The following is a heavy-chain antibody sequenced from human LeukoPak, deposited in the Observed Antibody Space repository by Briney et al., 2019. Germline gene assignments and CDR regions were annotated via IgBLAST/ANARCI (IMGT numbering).Heavy chain of an antibody. J-gene: IGHJ4*02. V-gene: IGHV4-31*03. CDR2: IYYSGST. D-gene: IGHD2-15*01. Sequence: SQTLSLTCTVSGGSISSGGYYWSWIRQHSGKGLEWIGYIYYSGSTYYNPSLKSRVTISVDTSKNQFSLKLSSVTAADTAVYYCARDRDTWSGGSPLLWGQGTLVTVSS. CDR1: GGSISSGGYY. CDR3: ARDRDTWSGGSPLL.